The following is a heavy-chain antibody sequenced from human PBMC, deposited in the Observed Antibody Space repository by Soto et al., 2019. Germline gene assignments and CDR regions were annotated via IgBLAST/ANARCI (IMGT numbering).Heavy chain of an antibody. V-gene: IGHV1-2*02. D-gene: IGHD6-6*01. Sequence: ASVKVSCKASGYTFTGYYMHWVRQAPGQGLEWMGWINPNSGGTNYAQKFQGRVTMTRDTSISTAYMELSSLRSDDTAVYYCARAPEYSSSSSPCPWGQGTLVTVSS. CDR3: ARAPEYSSSSSPCP. CDR2: INPNSGGT. J-gene: IGHJ5*02. CDR1: GYTFTGYY.